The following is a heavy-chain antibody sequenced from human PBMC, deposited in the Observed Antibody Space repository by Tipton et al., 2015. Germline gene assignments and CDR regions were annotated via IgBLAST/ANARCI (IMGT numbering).Heavy chain of an antibody. Sequence: LACTVSGDAISSHYWSWIRQPPGKGLEWIGEVNHGGSSNYKPSLKSRVTVSVDTSKNQFSLRVSSVTAADTAVYYCARGAGNSSTWDFDYWGQGSLVTVSS. CDR1: GDAISSHY. CDR3: ARGAGNSSTWDFDY. CDR2: VNHGGSS. V-gene: IGHV4-34*01. J-gene: IGHJ4*02. D-gene: IGHD6-13*01.